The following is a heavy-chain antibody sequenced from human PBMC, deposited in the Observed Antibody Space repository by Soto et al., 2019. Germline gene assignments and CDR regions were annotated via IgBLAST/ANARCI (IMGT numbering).Heavy chain of an antibody. Sequence: PGGSLRLSCAASGFTFSDYYMIWVRQAPGKGLEWVSAITGSGGSTYYADSVKGRFSMSRDNSKNTMYLQMNSLRAEDTAVYYCAKGSVRLVRGVILHFDYWGQGSLVTVSS. V-gene: IGHV3-23*01. J-gene: IGHJ4*02. CDR1: GFTFSDYY. CDR3: AKGSVRLVRGVILHFDY. D-gene: IGHD3-10*01. CDR2: ITGSGGST.